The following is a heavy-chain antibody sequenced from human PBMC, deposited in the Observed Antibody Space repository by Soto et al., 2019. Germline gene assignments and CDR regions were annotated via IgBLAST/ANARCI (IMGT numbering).Heavy chain of an antibody. Sequence: QVQLVQSGAEVRKPGASVNISCRASGYSFTSNGLSWVRQAPGLGLEWMGWISTHNGNTNSAQQLQGRATVTTDTSTSTAYMELRSLRSDDTAVYYCARWRDGYFDYWGQGTLVTVSS. V-gene: IGHV1-18*01. CDR1: GYSFTSNG. CDR2: ISTHNGNT. CDR3: ARWRDGYFDY. J-gene: IGHJ4*02.